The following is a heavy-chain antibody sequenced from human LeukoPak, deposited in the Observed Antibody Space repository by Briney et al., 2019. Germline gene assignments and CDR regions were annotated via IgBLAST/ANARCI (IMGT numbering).Heavy chain of an antibody. CDR3: ARDYYMDV. J-gene: IGHJ6*03. CDR2: IRFDGSNK. V-gene: IGHV3-30*02. Sequence: GGSLRLSCAASGFTFSSYGMHWVRQAPGKGLEWVAFIRFDGSNKYYGDSVKGRFTISRDNSKNTLYLQMHSPRAEDTAVYYCARDYYMDVWGKGTTVTVSS. CDR1: GFTFSSYG.